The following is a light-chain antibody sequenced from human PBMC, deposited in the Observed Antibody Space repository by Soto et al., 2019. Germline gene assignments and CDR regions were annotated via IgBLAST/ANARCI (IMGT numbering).Light chain of an antibody. CDR2: GTS. J-gene: IGKJ1*01. Sequence: EIVLTQSPGTLXLSPGERATXSCRASQSVNSNYLAWYQQKPGQSPRVLMYGTSNRATGIPDRFSGSGSGTDFTLTISRLEPEDFAVYYCQQYDESFRTFGQGTKVEIK. CDR3: QQYDESFRT. CDR1: QSVNSNY. V-gene: IGKV3-20*01.